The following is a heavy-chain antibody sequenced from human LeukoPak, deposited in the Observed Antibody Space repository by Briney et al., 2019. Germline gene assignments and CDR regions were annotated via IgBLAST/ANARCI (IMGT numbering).Heavy chain of an antibody. CDR3: ARESQGTSEGY. V-gene: IGHV3-33*08. D-gene: IGHD3-10*01. CDR1: GFTFSTYC. J-gene: IGHJ4*02. CDR2: IWYDGSNK. Sequence: GGSLRLSCAASGFTFSTYCMHWVRQAPGKGLEWVAVIWYDGSNKYYADSVKGRFTISRDNSKNTLYLQMNSLRAEDTAVYYCARESQGTSEGYWGQGTLVTVSS.